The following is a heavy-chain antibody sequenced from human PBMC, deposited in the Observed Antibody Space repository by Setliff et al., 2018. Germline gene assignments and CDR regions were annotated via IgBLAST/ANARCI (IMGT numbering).Heavy chain of an antibody. CDR3: SRLVRFCTRTACQRLSGDDY. D-gene: IGHD6-13*01. Sequence: GASVKVSCKASGYTFSDYGVSWVRQAPGQGLEWLGWISPYSGNSYSAPKFQGRLFLTTDTSAATAYLDLRSLRSDVTAVYFCSRLVRFCTRTACQRLSGDDYWGQGTLVTVSS. CDR2: ISPYSGNS. CDR1: GYTFSDYG. J-gene: IGHJ4*02. V-gene: IGHV1-18*01.